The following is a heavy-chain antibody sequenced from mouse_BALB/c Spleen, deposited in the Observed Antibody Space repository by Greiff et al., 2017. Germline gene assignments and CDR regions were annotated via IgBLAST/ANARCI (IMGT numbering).Heavy chain of an antibody. CDR1: GFSLTSYG. D-gene: IGHD2-2*01. Sequence: QVQLKESGPGLVAPSQSLSITCTVSGFSLTSYGVHWVRQPPGKGLEWLGVIWAGGSTNYNSALMSRLSISKDNSKSQVFLKMNSLHTDDTAMYYCARDYGYDPAWFAYWGQGTLVTVSA. CDR3: ARDYGYDPAWFAY. CDR2: IWAGGST. J-gene: IGHJ3*01. V-gene: IGHV2-9*02.